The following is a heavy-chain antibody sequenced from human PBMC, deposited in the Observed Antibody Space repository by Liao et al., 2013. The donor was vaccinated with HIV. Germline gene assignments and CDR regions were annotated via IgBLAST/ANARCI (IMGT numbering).Heavy chain of an antibody. CDR1: GASISSGGYS. D-gene: IGHD3-16*01. J-gene: IGHJ4*02. V-gene: IGHV4-30-2*02. Sequence: QLQLQESGSGLVKPSQTLSLTCAVSGASISSGGYSWSWIRQPPGKGLEWIGYIYHSGSTYYNPSLRSRVTISVDRSKNQFSLKLRSVTAADTAVYYCASLPRGQLVNAYFDFWGRGILVTVSS. CDR3: ASLPRGQLVNAYFDF. CDR2: IYHSGST.